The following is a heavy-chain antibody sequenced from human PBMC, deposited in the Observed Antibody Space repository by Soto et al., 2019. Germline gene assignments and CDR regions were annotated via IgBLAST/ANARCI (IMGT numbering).Heavy chain of an antibody. CDR1: GGTFNTYA. CDR2: ISPMFGAA. D-gene: IGHD3-10*01. V-gene: IGHV1-69*19. CDR3: AREVQVHTPAFVY. Sequence: QVQLVQSGAEMKKPGPSVKVSCQSSGGTFNTYAMNWVRQAPGQGPEWMGDISPMFGAANYAPKFQGRVTITADESTGTSYMQLSSLTSEDTALYFWAREVQVHTPAFVYWGQGTLVTVSS. J-gene: IGHJ4*02.